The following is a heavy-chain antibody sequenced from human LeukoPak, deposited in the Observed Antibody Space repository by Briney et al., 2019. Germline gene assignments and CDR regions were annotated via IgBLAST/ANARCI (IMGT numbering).Heavy chain of an antibody. CDR3: ARDLFDFWSGYYPYYYGMDV. D-gene: IGHD3-3*01. Sequence: GASVKVSCKASGYTFTSYGISWVRQAPGQGLEWMGWISAYNGNTNYAQKPQGRVTMTTDTSTSTAYMELRSLRSDDTAVYYCARDLFDFWSGYYPYYYGMDVWGQGTTVTVSS. J-gene: IGHJ6*02. CDR2: ISAYNGNT. CDR1: GYTFTSYG. V-gene: IGHV1-18*01.